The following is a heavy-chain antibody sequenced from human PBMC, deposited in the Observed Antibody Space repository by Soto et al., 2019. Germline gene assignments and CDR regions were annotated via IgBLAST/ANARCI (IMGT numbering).Heavy chain of an antibody. CDR1: GFTFNNYA. V-gene: IGHV3-23*01. Sequence: GGSLRLSCAASGFTFNNYAMNWVRQAPGKGLEWVATISATGGSTYYADSVKRRFTISRDNSKNTLYLQMNGLRVEDTAVYYCAKDRLAGNFDYRGQGTQVTVSS. J-gene: IGHJ4*02. CDR3: AKDRLAGNFDY. CDR2: ISATGGST.